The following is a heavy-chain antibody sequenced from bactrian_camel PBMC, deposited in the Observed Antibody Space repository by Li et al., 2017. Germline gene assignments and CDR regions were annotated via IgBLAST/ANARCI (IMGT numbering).Heavy chain of an antibody. CDR2: ITLGAFST. Sequence: DVQLVESGGGLVHPGESLTLSCAASGFTFSRVTMIWVRQAPGKGLEWVSTITLGAFSTYYADSMKGRFTISRDNAKNTLYLQSNSLKSEDTALYYCATPAEGNRISQYNYWGQGTQVTVS. D-gene: IGHD6*01. CDR1: GFTFSRVT. J-gene: IGHJ4*01. V-gene: IGHV3S31*01. CDR3: ATPAEGNRISQYNY.